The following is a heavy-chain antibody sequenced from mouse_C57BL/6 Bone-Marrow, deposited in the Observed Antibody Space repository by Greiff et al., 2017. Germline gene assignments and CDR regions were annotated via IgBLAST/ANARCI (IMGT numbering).Heavy chain of an antibody. J-gene: IGHJ3*01. D-gene: IGHD2-3*01. Sequence: VQLQQSGPVLVKPGASVKMSCKASGYTFTDYYMNWVKQSHGKSLEWIGVINPYNGGTSYNQKFKGKATLTVDKSSSVAYMELNSLTSEDSAVYYCARGDGYPFAYWGQGTLVTVSA. CDR2: INPYNGGT. CDR1: GYTFTDYY. V-gene: IGHV1-19*01. CDR3: ARGDGYPFAY.